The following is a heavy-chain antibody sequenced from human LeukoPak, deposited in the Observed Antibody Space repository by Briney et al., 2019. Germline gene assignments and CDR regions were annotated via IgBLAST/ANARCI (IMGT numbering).Heavy chain of an antibody. CDR1: GYTFTSYY. CDR2: INPSGGST. Sequence: GASVKVSCKASGYTFTSYYMHWVRQAPGQGLEWMGIINPSGGSTSYAQKFQGRVTMTRDMSTSTAYMELSSLRSEDTAVYYCARAPTPYDFWSGLRGDYYYYYMDVWGKGTTVTVSS. D-gene: IGHD3-3*01. J-gene: IGHJ6*03. CDR3: ARAPTPYDFWSGLRGDYYYYYMDV. V-gene: IGHV1-46*01.